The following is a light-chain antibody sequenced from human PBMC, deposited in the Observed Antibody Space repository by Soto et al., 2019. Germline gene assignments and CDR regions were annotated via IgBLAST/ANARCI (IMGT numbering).Light chain of an antibody. CDR3: SSHAGINNVV. J-gene: IGLJ3*02. CDR1: SSDVGGYNS. Sequence: QSALTPPPSASGSPGQSVTISCTGTSSDVGGYNSVSWYQQHPGKAPKLIIYEVTKRPPGVPDRSSRSKSVKMASLTVSGLQAEDEADYYCSSHAGINNVVFGEGTKLTV. V-gene: IGLV2-8*01. CDR2: EVT.